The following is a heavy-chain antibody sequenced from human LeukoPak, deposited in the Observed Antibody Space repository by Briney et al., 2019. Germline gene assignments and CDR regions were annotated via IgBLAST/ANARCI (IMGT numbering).Heavy chain of an antibody. J-gene: IGHJ4*02. CDR3: AKGVQLWSHRLLGYGPFFDY. CDR2: ISGSGGST. CDR1: GFTFSSYG. V-gene: IGHV3-23*01. D-gene: IGHD5-18*01. Sequence: PGGSLRLSCAASGFTFSSYGMSWVRQAPGKGLEWVSAISGSGGSTYYADSVKGRFTISRDNSKNTLYLQMNSLRAEDTAVYYCAKGVQLWSHRLLGYGPFFDYWGQGTLVTVSS.